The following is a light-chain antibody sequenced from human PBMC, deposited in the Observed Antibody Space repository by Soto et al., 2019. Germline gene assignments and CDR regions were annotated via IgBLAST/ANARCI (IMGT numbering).Light chain of an antibody. J-gene: IGLJ2*01. Sequence: ELTQPPSVSVSPGQTASITCSGGDLGNRYACWYQQKPGQSPVLVIYLDTKRPSGIPERFSGSNSGNTATLTISGTQAVDEADYYCQAWDDTTGVVFGGGTKVTVL. V-gene: IGLV3-1*01. CDR1: DLGNRY. CDR2: LDT. CDR3: QAWDDTTGVV.